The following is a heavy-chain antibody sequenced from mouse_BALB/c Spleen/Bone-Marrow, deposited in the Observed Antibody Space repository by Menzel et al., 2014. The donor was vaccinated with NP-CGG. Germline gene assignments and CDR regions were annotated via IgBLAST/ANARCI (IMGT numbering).Heavy chain of an antibody. CDR3: TRLPH. J-gene: IGHJ4*01. D-gene: IGHD5-1*01. Sequence: QVQLQQPGAELVKPGASVKLSCRAPGYTFTNYYMYWVKQRPGQGLEWIGEINPSNGGTNFNEKFKSKATLTVDKSSSTAYMQLSSLTSEDSAVYYCTRLPHWGQGTSVTVSS. V-gene: IGHV1S81*02. CDR2: INPSNGGT. CDR1: GYTFTNYY.